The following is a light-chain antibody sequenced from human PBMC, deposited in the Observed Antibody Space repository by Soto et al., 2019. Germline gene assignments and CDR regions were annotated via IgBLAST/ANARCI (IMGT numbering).Light chain of an antibody. CDR1: QSVSSSY. CDR3: QQSYSTPRT. CDR2: GAS. V-gene: IGKV3D-20*02. J-gene: IGKJ2*01. Sequence: EIVLTHSPATLSLSPGERATLSCRASQSVSSSYLAWYQQKPGQAPRLLIYGASSRATGIPDRFSGSGSGTDFTLTISRLEPEDFATYFCQQSYSTPRTLGQGTKVDIK.